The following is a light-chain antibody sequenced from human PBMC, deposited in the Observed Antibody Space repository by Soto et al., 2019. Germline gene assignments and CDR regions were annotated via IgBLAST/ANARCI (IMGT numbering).Light chain of an antibody. CDR1: QSILYSSNNKDF. Sequence: DILMTQSPDSLAVSLGERATINCTSSQSILYSSNNKDFLAWYQQKPGQPPKLLIHWASSREFGVPDRFSGSGSVTDFTLTISRLQAEDLAVYLCQQYFSFPYTFGQGTKMEIK. CDR3: QQYFSFPYT. CDR2: WAS. J-gene: IGKJ2*01. V-gene: IGKV4-1*01.